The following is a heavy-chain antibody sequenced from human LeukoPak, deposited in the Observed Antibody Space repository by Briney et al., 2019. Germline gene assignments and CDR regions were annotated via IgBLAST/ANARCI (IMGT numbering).Heavy chain of an antibody. J-gene: IGHJ3*01. CDR2: IRYDGSTK. Sequence: PGGSLRLSCAASGLTFSSYGMHWVRQAPGKGLEWVAFIRYDGSTKYYADSVKGRFTISRDTSKNTLYLQMNSLRTEDTAAYYCANLGAREFAGRSYSPNTFDFWGQGTMVTVSS. D-gene: IGHD1-14*01. V-gene: IGHV3-30*02. CDR1: GLTFSSYG. CDR3: ANLGAREFAGRSYSPNTFDF.